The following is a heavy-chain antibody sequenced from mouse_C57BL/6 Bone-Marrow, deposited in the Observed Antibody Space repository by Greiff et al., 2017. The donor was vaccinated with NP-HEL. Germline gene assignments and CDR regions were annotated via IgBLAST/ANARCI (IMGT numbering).Heavy chain of an antibody. Sequence: VQLQQSGAELVRPGASVKLSCTASGFNIKDDYMHWVKQRPEQGLEWIGWIDPENGDTEYASKFQGKATITADTSSNTAYLQLSSLTSEDTAVYYCTTKTGPYFDYWGQGTTLTVSS. CDR2: IDPENGDT. CDR1: GFNIKDDY. D-gene: IGHD3-3*01. J-gene: IGHJ2*01. V-gene: IGHV14-4*01. CDR3: TTKTGPYFDY.